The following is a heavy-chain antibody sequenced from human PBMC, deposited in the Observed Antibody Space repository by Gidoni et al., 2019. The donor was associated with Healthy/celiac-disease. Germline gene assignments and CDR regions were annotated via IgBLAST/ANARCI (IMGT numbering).Heavy chain of an antibody. J-gene: IGHJ4*02. CDR2: INHSGST. V-gene: IGHV4-34*01. Sequence: QVQLQQWGAGLLKPSETLSLTCAVYGGSFSGYYWSWIRQPPGKGLEWIGEINHSGSTNYNPSLKSQVTISVDTSKNQFSLKLSSVTAADTAVYYCARGSTYYDFWSGYPRRYYFDYWGQGTLVTVSS. CDR1: GGSFSGYY. D-gene: IGHD3-3*01. CDR3: ARGSTYYDFWSGYPRRYYFDY.